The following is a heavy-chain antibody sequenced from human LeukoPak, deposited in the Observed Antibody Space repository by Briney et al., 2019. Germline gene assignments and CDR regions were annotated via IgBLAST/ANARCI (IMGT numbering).Heavy chain of an antibody. CDR3: TTETYRRFDY. CDR2: IKQDGSER. V-gene: IGHV3-7*01. CDR1: GFTFSSYW. Sequence: GSLRLSCAASGFTFSSYWMSWVRQAPGKGLEWVADIKQDGSERYYVDSVKGRFTISRDNAKNSLYLQIDSLRAEDTAVYYCTTETYRRFDYWGQGTLVTVSS. J-gene: IGHJ4*02.